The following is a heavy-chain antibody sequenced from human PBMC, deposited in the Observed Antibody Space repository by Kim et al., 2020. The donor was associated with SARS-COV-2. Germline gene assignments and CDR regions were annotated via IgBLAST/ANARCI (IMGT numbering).Heavy chain of an antibody. D-gene: IGHD3-22*01. CDR3: ARSYYDSSGYYYVGYFDY. J-gene: IGHJ4*02. V-gene: IGHV4-39*01. CDR2: IYYSGST. Sequence: SETLSLTCTVSGGSISSSSYYWGWIRQPPGKGLEWIGSIYYSGSTYYNPSLKSRVTISVDTSKNQFSLKLSSVTAADTAVYYCARSYYDSSGYYYVGYFDYWGQGTLVTVSS. CDR1: GGSISSSSYY.